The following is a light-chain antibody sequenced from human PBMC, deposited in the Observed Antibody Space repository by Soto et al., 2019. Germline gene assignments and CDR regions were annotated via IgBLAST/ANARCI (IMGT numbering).Light chain of an antibody. CDR1: HSVSSN. J-gene: IGKJ1*01. V-gene: IGKV3-15*01. Sequence: IVITHSPSTLSVSPGERATLSCRASHSVSSNLAWYQQKPGQAPRLLIYGASTRATGIPARFSGSGSGTEFTLTISSLQSEDFAVYYCQQYNNLSETFGQGTKVDI. CDR3: QQYNNLSET. CDR2: GAS.